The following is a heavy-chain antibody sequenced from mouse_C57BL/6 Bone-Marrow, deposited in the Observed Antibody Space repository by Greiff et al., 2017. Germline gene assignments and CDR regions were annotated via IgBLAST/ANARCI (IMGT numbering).Heavy chain of an antibody. V-gene: IGHV1-54*01. D-gene: IGHD1-1*01. J-gene: IGHJ2*01. CDR1: GYAFTNYL. CDR3: AREGFYYYGSSPDY. Sequence: VQLQQSGAELVRPGTSVKVSCKASGYAFTNYLIEWVKQRPGQGLEWIGVINPGSGGTNYNEKFKGTATLTADKSSSTAYMQLSRLTSEDSAVYFCAREGFYYYGSSPDYWGQGTTLTVSS. CDR2: INPGSGGT.